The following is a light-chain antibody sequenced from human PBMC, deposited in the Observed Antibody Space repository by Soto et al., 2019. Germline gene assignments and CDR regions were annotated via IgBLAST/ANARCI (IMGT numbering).Light chain of an antibody. CDR1: SSNIGSNT. CDR3: EAWDDSLDVYV. CDR2: SNA. J-gene: IGLJ1*01. V-gene: IGLV1-44*01. Sequence: QSVLTQPPSASGTPGQRVTISCSGSSSNIGSNTVNWYQQLPGTAPKLLVYSNAHRPSGVPDRFSGSKSGTSASLAISGLQSEDEADYHCEAWDDSLDVYVFGTGTKVTVL.